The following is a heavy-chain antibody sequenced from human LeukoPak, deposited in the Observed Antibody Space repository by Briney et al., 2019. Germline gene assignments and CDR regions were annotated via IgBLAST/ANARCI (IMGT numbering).Heavy chain of an antibody. CDR2: IFYNGNT. V-gene: IGHV4-59*11. CDR1: GGSISGHY. CDR3: ARDTFGMDV. Sequence: SETLSLTCTVSGGSISGHYWSWIRQPPGKGLEWIGYIFYNGNTKYNPSLKSRVTISLDTSHNQFSLKLTSVTAADTAVYFWARDTFGMDVWGQGTTVTVS. J-gene: IGHJ6*02.